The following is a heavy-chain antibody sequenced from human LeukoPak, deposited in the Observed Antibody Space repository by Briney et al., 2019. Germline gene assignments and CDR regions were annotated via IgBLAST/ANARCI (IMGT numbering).Heavy chain of an antibody. CDR3: ARDPRYCSSTSCYYYMDV. CDR2: IYSGGST. Sequence: GGSLRLSCAASGFTVSSNYMSWVRQAPGKGLEWVSVIYSGGSTYYADSVKGRFTISRDNAKNSLYLQMNSLRAEDTAVYYCARDPRYCSSTSCYYYMDVWGKGTTVTISS. V-gene: IGHV3-53*01. CDR1: GFTVSSNY. D-gene: IGHD2-2*01. J-gene: IGHJ6*03.